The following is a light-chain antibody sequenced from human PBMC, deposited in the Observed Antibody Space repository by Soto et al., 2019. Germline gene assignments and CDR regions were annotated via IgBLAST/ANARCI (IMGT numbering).Light chain of an antibody. Sequence: DIQMTQSPSTLSASVGDRVTITCRASQTITTWLAWYQQKPGKAPELLIYDASRLQSGVPPRFSGSGFGTEFTLTISSLQPDDFATYYCQQYNSYPLTFGGGTKVDIK. CDR1: QTITTW. J-gene: IGKJ4*01. V-gene: IGKV1-5*01. CDR3: QQYNSYPLT. CDR2: DAS.